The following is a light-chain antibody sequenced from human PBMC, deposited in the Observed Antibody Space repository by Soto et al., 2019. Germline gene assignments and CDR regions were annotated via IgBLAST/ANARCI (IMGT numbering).Light chain of an antibody. CDR3: QQYNNWPRAT. Sequence: EVVLTQSPATLSVSPGERATLSCRASESVSSNFAWYQQRPGQATRLIFYGASTTATGIPARFSGSGSGTEFTLTISSLQSEDFADYYCQQYNNWPRATFGQGTKVDIK. V-gene: IGKV3-15*01. CDR2: GAS. J-gene: IGKJ1*01. CDR1: ESVSSN.